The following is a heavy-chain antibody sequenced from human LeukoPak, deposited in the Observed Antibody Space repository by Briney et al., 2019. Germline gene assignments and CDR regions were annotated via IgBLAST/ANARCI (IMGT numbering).Heavy chain of an antibody. CDR1: GFTFSSYS. CDR3: ARTVAATGAYFDY. Sequence: PGGSLRLSCAASGFTFSSYSMNWVRQAPGKGLEWVSSISSSSNYIYYADSVKGRFTISRDNAKNSLFLQMSSLRAEDTAVYYCARTVAATGAYFDYWGQGTLVTVSS. J-gene: IGHJ4*02. CDR2: ISSSSNYI. D-gene: IGHD2-15*01. V-gene: IGHV3-21*01.